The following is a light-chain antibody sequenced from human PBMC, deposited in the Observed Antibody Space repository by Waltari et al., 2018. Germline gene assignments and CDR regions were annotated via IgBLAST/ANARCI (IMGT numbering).Light chain of an antibody. Sequence: QSALTQPASVSGSPGQSITISCTGTSSDIGGYNYVSWYKQHPGKVPKLMIFDVSYRPSGISDRFSGSKSGNTASLTISGLQAEDEADYYCSSYTSSSTFVVFGGGTKLTVL. CDR2: DVS. J-gene: IGLJ2*01. V-gene: IGLV2-14*03. CDR1: SSDIGGYNY. CDR3: SSYTSSSTFVV.